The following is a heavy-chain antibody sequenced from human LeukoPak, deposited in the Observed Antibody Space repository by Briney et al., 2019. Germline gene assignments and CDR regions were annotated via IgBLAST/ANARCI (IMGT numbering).Heavy chain of an antibody. D-gene: IGHD6-13*01. V-gene: IGHV3-48*01. CDR2: ISSSSSTI. Sequence: PGGSLRLSCAASGFTFSSYSMNWVRQAPGKGLEWVSYISSSSSTIYYADSVKGRFTISRDNAKNSLYLQMNSLRAEDTAVYYCARFYLSWGFDYWGQGTLVTVSS. CDR1: GFTFSSYS. CDR3: ARFYLSWGFDY. J-gene: IGHJ4*02.